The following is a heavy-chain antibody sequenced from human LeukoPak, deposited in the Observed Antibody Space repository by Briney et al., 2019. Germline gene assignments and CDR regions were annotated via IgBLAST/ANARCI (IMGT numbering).Heavy chain of an antibody. D-gene: IGHD6-13*01. Sequence: SETLSLTCTVPDGSISNYFWSWIRQPPGKGLEWIGYIYYTGMTNSNPSLKSRVTISMDTSKNQFSLNLRSVTAADTAVYYCARRGSSWYDWSANWFDPWGQGTLVTVSS. J-gene: IGHJ5*02. CDR2: IYYTGMT. CDR3: ARRGSSWYDWSANWFDP. V-gene: IGHV4-59*08. CDR1: DGSISNYF.